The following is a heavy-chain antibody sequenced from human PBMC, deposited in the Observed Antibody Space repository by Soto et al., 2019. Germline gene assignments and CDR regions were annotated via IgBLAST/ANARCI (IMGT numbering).Heavy chain of an antibody. V-gene: IGHV3-7*05. D-gene: IGHD5-18*01. CDR3: ARDGSTSWYSYDYHGMDV. J-gene: IGHJ6*02. Sequence: EVQLVESGGGLDQPGGSLRLSCGASGFTFRTYWLSWVRQVPGKGLEWVANINKDGSEKNYVDSVKGGFTISRDNAKNSLYLQMSSLRAEDTALYYCARDGSTSWYSYDYHGMDVWGQGTTVTVSS. CDR2: INKDGSEK. CDR1: GFTFRTYW.